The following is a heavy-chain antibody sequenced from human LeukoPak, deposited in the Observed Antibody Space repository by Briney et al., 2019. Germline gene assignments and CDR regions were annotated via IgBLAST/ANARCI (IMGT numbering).Heavy chain of an antibody. CDR2: ISPNSNYI. Sequence: GGSLRLSCAASGFAFSHYSMNWVRQAPGKGLEWVSSISPNSNYIYHGDSVKGRFTISRDNAKNSLYLQMNSLRAEDTAVYYCARDGYYDSSGYYYFSDWFDPWGQGTLVTVSS. V-gene: IGHV3-21*01. J-gene: IGHJ5*02. CDR3: ARDGYYDSSGYYYFSDWFDP. D-gene: IGHD3-22*01. CDR1: GFAFSHYS.